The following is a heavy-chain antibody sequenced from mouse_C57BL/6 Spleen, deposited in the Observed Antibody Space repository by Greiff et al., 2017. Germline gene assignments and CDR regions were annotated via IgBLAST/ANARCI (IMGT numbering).Heavy chain of an antibody. V-gene: IGHV1-64*01. J-gene: IGHJ2*01. CDR2: IHPNSGST. Sequence: QVQLQQPGAELVKPGASVKLYCKASGYTFTSYWMHWVKQRPGQGLEWIGMIHPNSGSTNYNEKFKSKATLTVDKSSSTAYMQLSSLTSEDSAVYYCARCDGYSIFDYWGQGTTLTVSS. CDR1: GYTFTSYW. D-gene: IGHD2-3*01. CDR3: ARCDGYSIFDY.